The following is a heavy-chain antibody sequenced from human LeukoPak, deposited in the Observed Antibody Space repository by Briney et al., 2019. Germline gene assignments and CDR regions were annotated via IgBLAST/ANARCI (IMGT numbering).Heavy chain of an antibody. CDR1: GFILSNNY. CDR3: ARAPIAAAGTYYYGLDV. D-gene: IGHD6-13*01. V-gene: IGHV3-66*01. Sequence: GGSLRLSRAASGFILSNNYMSWVRETPGKGLEWVSVIFSGGSTYYADSVKGRFTISRDDSKNSLYLQMNSLRAEDTALYYCARAPIAAAGTYYYGLDVWGQGTTVTVSS. CDR2: IFSGGST. J-gene: IGHJ6*02.